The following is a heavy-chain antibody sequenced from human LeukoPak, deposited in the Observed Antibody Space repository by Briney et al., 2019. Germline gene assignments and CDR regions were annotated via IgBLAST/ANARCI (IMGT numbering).Heavy chain of an antibody. CDR3: ARGQGWLQIAATSFDP. CDR1: GYTFSSYD. D-gene: IGHD5-24*01. V-gene: IGHV1-8*01. Sequence: ASVKVSCKASGYTFSSYDINWVRQATGQGLEWMGWMNPNRGNTGYAQKFQGRVTMTRNTSISTAYMELSSLRSEDTAVYYCARGQGWLQIAATSFDPWGQGTLVTVSS. CDR2: MNPNRGNT. J-gene: IGHJ5*02.